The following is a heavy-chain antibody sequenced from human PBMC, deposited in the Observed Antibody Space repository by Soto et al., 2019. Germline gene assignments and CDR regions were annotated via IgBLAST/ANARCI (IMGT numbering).Heavy chain of an antibody. CDR3: ARGRVVLMVYALKRSMWFDP. Sequence: QVQLQQWGAGLLKPSETLSLTCAVYGGSFSGYYWSWIRQPPGKGLEWIGEINHSGSTNYNPSLMSRVTISVDTSKNQFSLKLSSVTAADTAVYYCARGRVVLMVYALKRSMWFDPWGQGTLVTVSS. D-gene: IGHD2-8*01. J-gene: IGHJ5*02. V-gene: IGHV4-34*01. CDR1: GGSFSGYY. CDR2: INHSGST.